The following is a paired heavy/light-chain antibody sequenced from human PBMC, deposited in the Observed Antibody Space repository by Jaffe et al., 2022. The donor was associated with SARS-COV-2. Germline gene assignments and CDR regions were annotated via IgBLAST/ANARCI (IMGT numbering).Heavy chain of an antibody. CDR1: GYTFTTYA. J-gene: IGHJ4*02. Sequence: QVQLVQSGAEVKKPGASVKISCKASGYTFTTYAIHWVRQAPGQRLEWMGWINVDNGNTKYSQNFQGRVTFTRDTYASTVYMDLSSLRSEDTAVYYCARGGGVPGDYWGQGALVTVSS. CDR2: INVDNGNT. CDR3: ARGGGVPGDY. D-gene: IGHD2-8*02. V-gene: IGHV1-3*01.
Light chain of an antibody. CDR3: NSRDSSGNAWV. CDR2: GRN. CDR1: SLRSHY. V-gene: IGLV3-19*01. J-gene: IGLJ3*02. Sequence: SSELTQDPTVSVALGQTVRITCQGDSLRSHYASWYQQKSGQAPILVIYGRNNRPSGIPDRFSGSSSGNTASLTITGTQAEDEADYYCNSRDSSGNAWVFGGGTKLTVL.